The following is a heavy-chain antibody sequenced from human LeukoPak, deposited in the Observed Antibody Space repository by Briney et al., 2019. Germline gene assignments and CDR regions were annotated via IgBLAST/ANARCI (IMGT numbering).Heavy chain of an antibody. D-gene: IGHD3-22*01. Sequence: GGSLRLSCAASGFTFSSYSMHWVRQAPGKGLEWVSYISSSSSTIYYADSVKGRFTISRDNAKNPLFLQMNSLRAEDTAVYYCARADSGYTNWFDPWGQGTLVTVSS. V-gene: IGHV3-48*01. CDR3: ARADSGYTNWFDP. CDR1: GFTFSSYS. CDR2: ISSSSSTI. J-gene: IGHJ5*02.